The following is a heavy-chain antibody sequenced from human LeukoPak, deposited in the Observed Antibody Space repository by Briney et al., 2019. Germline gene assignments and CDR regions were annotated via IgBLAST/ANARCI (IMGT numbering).Heavy chain of an antibody. Sequence: GGSLRLSCAASGFTFSSYSINWVRQAPGKGLKWVSSISSSSSYIYYADSVKGRFTISRDNAKNSLYLQMNSLKTEDTAVYYCTTEEIWSGPHWGQGTLVTVSS. V-gene: IGHV3-21*03. D-gene: IGHD3-3*01. CDR3: TTEEIWSGPH. J-gene: IGHJ4*02. CDR2: ISSSSSYI. CDR1: GFTFSSYS.